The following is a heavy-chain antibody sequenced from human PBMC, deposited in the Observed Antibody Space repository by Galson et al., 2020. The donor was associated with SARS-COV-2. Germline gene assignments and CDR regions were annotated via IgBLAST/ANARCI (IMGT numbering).Heavy chain of an antibody. CDR1: GYTFTSYG. CDR3: ARDRGGETEVAATWGEFDY. CDR2: ISAYNGNT. J-gene: IGHJ4*02. Sequence: ASVKVSCKASGYTFTSYGISWVRQAPGQGLEWMGWISAYNGNTNYAQKLQGRVTMTTDTATSTAYMELRSLRSDDTAVYYCARDRGGETEVAATWGEFDYWGQGTLVTVSS. D-gene: IGHD3-16*01. V-gene: IGHV1-18*01.